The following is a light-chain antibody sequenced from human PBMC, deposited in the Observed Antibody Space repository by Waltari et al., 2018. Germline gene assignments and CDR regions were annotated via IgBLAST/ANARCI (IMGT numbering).Light chain of an antibody. CDR2: YDS. Sequence: SYVLTQAPSVSVAPGETARITCGGNNIADKNVHWYQQKPGQAPVLVIVYDSDRPSGIPELFSGSHSGNTATLTISRAEAGDEADYYCQVWDTSIDLSVFGTGTKVTVL. CDR1: NIADKN. V-gene: IGLV3-21*04. J-gene: IGLJ1*01. CDR3: QVWDTSIDLSV.